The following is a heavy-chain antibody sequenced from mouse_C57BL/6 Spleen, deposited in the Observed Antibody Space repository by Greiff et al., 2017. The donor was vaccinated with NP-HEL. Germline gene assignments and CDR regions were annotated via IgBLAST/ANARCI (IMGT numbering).Heavy chain of an antibody. CDR2: IWTGGGT. Sequence: QVQLQQSGPGLVAPSQSLSITCTVSGFSLTSYAISWVRQPPGKGLEWLGVIWTGGGTNYNSALKSRLSISKDNSKSQVFLKMNSLQTDDTARYYCARNFKGAPSYRYFDVWGTGTTVTVSS. CDR3: ARNFKGAPSYRYFDV. CDR1: GFSLTSYA. J-gene: IGHJ1*03. V-gene: IGHV2-9-1*01. D-gene: IGHD3-3*01.